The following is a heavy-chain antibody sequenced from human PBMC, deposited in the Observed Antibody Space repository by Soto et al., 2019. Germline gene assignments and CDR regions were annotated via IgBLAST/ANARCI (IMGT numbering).Heavy chain of an antibody. CDR2: ISMDGLDR. CDR3: GSPRERLWSGFAN. CDR1: GLRVCVLG. Sequence: QYVGSLKLCCAASGLRVCVLGVHGVRQSPGEGLAWVASISMDGLDRYYSESVKGCFTISRDDSKNTVFLQMNSLKVEDPAAYFCGSPRERLWSGFANSAQSTLVT. J-gene: IGHJ4*02. D-gene: IGHD2-21*01. V-gene: IGHV3-30*19.